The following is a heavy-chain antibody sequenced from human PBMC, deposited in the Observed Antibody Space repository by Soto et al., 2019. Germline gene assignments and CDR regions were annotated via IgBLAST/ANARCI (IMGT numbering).Heavy chain of an antibody. D-gene: IGHD2-21*02. J-gene: IGHJ4*02. Sequence: QVQLVQSGAEVKKPGASVKVSCKASGYTFTSYYMHWVRQAPGQGLEWMGIINPSGGSTSYAQKFPGRVTMTRDTSTSTVYMELSSLRSEDTAVYYCARVYCGGDCYSGYFDYWGQGTLVTVSS. CDR1: GYTFTSYY. CDR2: INPSGGST. V-gene: IGHV1-46*01. CDR3: ARVYCGGDCYSGYFDY.